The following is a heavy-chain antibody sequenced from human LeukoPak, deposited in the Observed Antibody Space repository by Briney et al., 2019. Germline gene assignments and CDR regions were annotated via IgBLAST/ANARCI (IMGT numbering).Heavy chain of an antibody. V-gene: IGHV1-24*01. D-gene: IGHD2-15*01. CDR3: ATLPYCSGGSCCRGAFDI. CDR1: GYTLTELS. Sequence: ASVKVSCKVSGYTLTELSMHWVRQAPGKGLEWMGGFDPEDGETIYAQKFQGRVTMTEDTSTDTAYMELSSLRSEDTAVYYCATLPYCSGGSCCRGAFDIWGQGTMVTVSS. J-gene: IGHJ3*02. CDR2: FDPEDGET.